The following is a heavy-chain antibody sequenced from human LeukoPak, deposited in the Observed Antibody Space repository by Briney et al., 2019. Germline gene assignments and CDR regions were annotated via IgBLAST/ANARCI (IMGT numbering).Heavy chain of an antibody. J-gene: IGHJ4*02. Sequence: ASVKVSCKASGYTFTSYGIGWVRQAPGQGLEWVGWISAYNGNTYYAQRIQGRVTMTTDTSTSTAYMELRSLRSDDTAVYYCASESGRPGESSQSVYWGQGTLVTVSS. CDR3: ASESGRPGESSQSVY. CDR2: ISAYNGNT. D-gene: IGHD3-10*01. CDR1: GYTFTSYG. V-gene: IGHV1-18*01.